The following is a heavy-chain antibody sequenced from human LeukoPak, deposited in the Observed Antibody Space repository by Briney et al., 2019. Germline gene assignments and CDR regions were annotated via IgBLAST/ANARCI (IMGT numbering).Heavy chain of an antibody. CDR1: GFTFSSYE. D-gene: IGHD3-9*01. CDR3: VRGILTGYYTDAFDI. Sequence: PGGSLRLSCAASGFTFSSYEMNWVRQAPGKGLEWVSVIYSGGSTYYADSVKGRFTISRDNSKNTLYLQMNSLRAEDTAVYYCVRGILTGYYTDAFDIWGQGTMVTVSS. V-gene: IGHV3-66*02. CDR2: IYSGGST. J-gene: IGHJ3*02.